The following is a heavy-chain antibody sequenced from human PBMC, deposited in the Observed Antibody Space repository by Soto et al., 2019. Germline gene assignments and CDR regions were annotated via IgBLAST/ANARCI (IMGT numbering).Heavy chain of an antibody. Sequence: GGSLRLSCAASGFTFSSYAMHWVRQAPGKGLEWVAVISYDGSNKYYADSVKGRFTISRDNSKNTLYLQMNSLRAEDTAVYYCARDRSDSSRVRGYGMDVWGQGTTVTVSS. D-gene: IGHD6-13*01. J-gene: IGHJ6*02. CDR1: GFTFSSYA. V-gene: IGHV3-30-3*01. CDR3: ARDRSDSSRVRGYGMDV. CDR2: ISYDGSNK.